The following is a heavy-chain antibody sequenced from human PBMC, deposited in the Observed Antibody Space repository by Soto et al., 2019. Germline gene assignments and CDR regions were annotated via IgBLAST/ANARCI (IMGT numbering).Heavy chain of an antibody. CDR1: GFTFSSYG. CDR3: ARALWFGAYYYYGMDV. Sequence: QVQLVESGGGVVQPGRSLRLSCAASGFTFSSYGMHWVRQAPGKGLEWVAVIWYDGSNKYYADSVKGRFTISRDNSKNPLYLQMNSLRAEDTAVYYCARALWFGAYYYYGMDVWGQGTTVTVSS. V-gene: IGHV3-33*01. CDR2: IWYDGSNK. D-gene: IGHD3-10*01. J-gene: IGHJ6*02.